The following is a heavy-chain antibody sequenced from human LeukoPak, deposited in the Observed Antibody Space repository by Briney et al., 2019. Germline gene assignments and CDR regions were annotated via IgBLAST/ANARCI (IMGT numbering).Heavy chain of an antibody. CDR3: ARARGIVVVPAATDNFDY. CDR1: GYTFTSYG. D-gene: IGHD2-2*01. Sequence: ASVKVSCKASGYTFTSYGISWVRQAPGQGLEWMGWISAYNGNTNYAQKLQGRVTMTTDTSTSTAYTELRSLRSDDTAVYYCARARGIVVVPAATDNFDYWGQGTLVTVSS. V-gene: IGHV1-18*01. J-gene: IGHJ4*02. CDR2: ISAYNGNT.